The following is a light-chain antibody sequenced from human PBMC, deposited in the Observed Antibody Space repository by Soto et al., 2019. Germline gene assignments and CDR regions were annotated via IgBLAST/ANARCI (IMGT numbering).Light chain of an antibody. CDR2: GAS. CDR1: QRVYSN. CDR3: HQYGSSPRT. V-gene: IGKV3-20*01. Sequence: EILMTQSPDTLSVSPGESATLSCRASQRVYSNLAWYQQRPGQAPRLLIYGASSRATGIPERFSGSGSGTDFTLTISRLEPEDFAVYYCHQYGSSPRTFGQGTKVDIK. J-gene: IGKJ1*01.